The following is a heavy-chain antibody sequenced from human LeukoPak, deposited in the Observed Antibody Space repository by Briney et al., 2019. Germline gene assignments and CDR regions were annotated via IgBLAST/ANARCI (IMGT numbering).Heavy chain of an antibody. CDR1: GGSINNYY. CDR2: IYYSGST. Sequence: ASETLSLTCSVSGGSINNYYWNWIRQPPGKGLEWVGYIYYSGSTNYNPSAKSRVSMSVDTSRNQFSLNLRSVTAADTAVYYCARSWGYSKSELVFDQWGQGTLVTVSS. CDR3: ARSWGYSKSELVFDQ. V-gene: IGHV4-59*01. J-gene: IGHJ4*02. D-gene: IGHD6-13*01.